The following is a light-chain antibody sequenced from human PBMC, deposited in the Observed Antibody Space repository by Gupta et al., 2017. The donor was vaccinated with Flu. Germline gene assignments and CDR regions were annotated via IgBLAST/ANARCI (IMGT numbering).Light chain of an antibody. Sequence: IQIPPPPSTLSASVGDRVTISCRASQSFSTYLAWYQQKPGKAPRLLIYKASNLETGVPSRFSASGSGTEFTLTISSLQPDDFATYYCQQEKSYPLTFGGGTKVEIK. CDR1: QSFSTY. J-gene: IGKJ4*01. CDR3: QQEKSYPLT. V-gene: IGKV1-5*03. CDR2: KAS.